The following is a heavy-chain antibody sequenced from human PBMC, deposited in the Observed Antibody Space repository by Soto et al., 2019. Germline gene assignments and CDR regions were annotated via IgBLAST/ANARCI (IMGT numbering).Heavy chain of an antibody. D-gene: IGHD6-6*01. CDR1: GGSISSSSYY. Sequence: SETLSLTCTVSGGSISSSSYYWGWIRQPPGKGLEWVGSIHYGGSTYYNPSLKSRVTISVDTSKNQFSLKLSSVTAADTAVYYCARTRAGAARGFDHWGQGTLVTVSS. V-gene: IGHV4-39*01. J-gene: IGHJ5*02. CDR2: IHYGGST. CDR3: ARTRAGAARGFDH.